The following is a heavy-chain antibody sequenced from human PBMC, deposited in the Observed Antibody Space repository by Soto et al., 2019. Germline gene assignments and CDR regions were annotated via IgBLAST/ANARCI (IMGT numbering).Heavy chain of an antibody. Sequence: GGYLTLACFGSGFTFSSYGMHSVLQAPGKGLECVAVISDTGSSHYYAASVEGRFTLSRENSKNTLSLHMDRLRVDDTAVYYCSKDRGGDCPDNSCYFGADYWGQGTPVTV. V-gene: IGHV3-30*18. CDR2: ISDTGSSH. J-gene: IGHJ4*02. CDR1: GFTFSSYG. CDR3: SKDRGGDCPDNSCYFGADY. D-gene: IGHD2-2*01.